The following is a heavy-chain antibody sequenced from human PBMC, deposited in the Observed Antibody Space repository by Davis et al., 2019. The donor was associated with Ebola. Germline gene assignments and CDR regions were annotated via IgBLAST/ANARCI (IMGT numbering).Heavy chain of an antibody. CDR3: AREGSSIAARLPWFDP. D-gene: IGHD6-6*01. V-gene: IGHV1-18*01. J-gene: IGHJ5*02. CDR2: ISAYNGNT. CDR1: GYTFTSYG. Sequence: AASVKVSCKASGYTFTSYGISWVRQAPGQGLEWMGWISAYNGNTNYAQKFQGRVTMTRDTSISTAYMELSRLRSDDTAVYYCAREGSSIAARLPWFDPWGQGTLVTVSS.